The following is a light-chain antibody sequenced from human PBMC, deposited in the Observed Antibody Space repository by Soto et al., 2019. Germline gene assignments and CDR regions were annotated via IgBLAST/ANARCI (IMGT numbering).Light chain of an antibody. CDR1: TSDIGNNEY. CDR2: EVV. V-gene: IGLV2-14*01. Sequence: QPVLTQPASVSGSPGQSITISCTGTTSDIGNNEYVSWYQQHPGKAPQLIIYEVVNRPSGVSNRFSVSKSGNTASLTISGLQAEDEADYYCSSYTPTTWVFGGGTKLTVL. J-gene: IGLJ3*02. CDR3: SSYTPTTWV.